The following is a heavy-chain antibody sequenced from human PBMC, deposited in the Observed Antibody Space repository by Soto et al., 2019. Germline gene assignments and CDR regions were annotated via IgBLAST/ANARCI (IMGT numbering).Heavy chain of an antibody. J-gene: IGHJ4*02. V-gene: IGHV1-8*01. Sequence: QVQLVQSGAEVKKPGASVKVSCKASGYTFTSYDINWVRQATGQGPEWMGWMNPNSGDTHYAQTFQGRVTMTRNTSISTAYMELSSLRSGDSVMYYCARSYDGNYRDYWGQGTLVTVSS. CDR3: ARSYDGNYRDY. CDR2: MNPNSGDT. D-gene: IGHD3-10*01. CDR1: GYTFTSYD.